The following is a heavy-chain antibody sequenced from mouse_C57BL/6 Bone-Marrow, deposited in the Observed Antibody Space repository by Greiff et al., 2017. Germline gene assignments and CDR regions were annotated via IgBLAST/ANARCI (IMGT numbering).Heavy chain of an antibody. CDR1: GFTFSDYG. D-gene: IGHD2-4*01. CDR3: ARLFMITTRRTFAY. Sequence: EVNVVESGGGLVQPGGSLKLSCAASGFTFSDYGMAWVRPAPRTGPEWVAFISNLAYSIYYADTVTGRFTISRENAKNTLYLEMSSLRAEDTAMYYCARLFMITTRRTFAYWGPGTLVTVSA. CDR2: ISNLAYSI. J-gene: IGHJ3*01. V-gene: IGHV5-15*01.